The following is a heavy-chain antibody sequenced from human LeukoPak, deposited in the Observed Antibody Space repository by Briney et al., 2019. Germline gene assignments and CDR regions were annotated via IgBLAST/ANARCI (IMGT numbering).Heavy chain of an antibody. J-gene: IGHJ6*02. CDR1: GFTFSSYA. V-gene: IGHV3-30-3*01. CDR3: ARDSSSGWPEYYYYYGMGV. CDR2: ISYDGSNK. Sequence: SGRSLRLSCAASGFTFSSYAMHWVRQAPGKGLEWVAVISYDGSNKYYADSVKGRFTISRDNSKNTLYLQMNSLRAEDTAVYYCARDSSSGWPEYYYYYGMGVWGQGTTVTVSS. D-gene: IGHD6-19*01.